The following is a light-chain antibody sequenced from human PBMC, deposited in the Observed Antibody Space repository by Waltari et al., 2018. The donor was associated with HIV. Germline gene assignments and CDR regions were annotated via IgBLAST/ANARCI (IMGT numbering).Light chain of an antibody. CDR3: YSTDSSGIPL. CDR1: ALPKKY. Sequence: SYELTQPPSVSVSPGQTARITCSGDALPKKYAFWYQQKSGQAPLLVIYEDIKLTSGIPERFSWSSSWTMSTLTISGAQVDDESYYYCYSTDSSGIPLFGGGTKLTVL. V-gene: IGLV3-10*01. CDR2: EDI. J-gene: IGLJ2*01.